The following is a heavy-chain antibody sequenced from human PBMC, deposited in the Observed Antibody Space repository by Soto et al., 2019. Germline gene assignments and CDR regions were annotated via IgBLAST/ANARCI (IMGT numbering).Heavy chain of an antibody. J-gene: IGHJ1*01. CDR3: ARNIVGTTVTTYFQH. Sequence: EVQLVESGGGLVKPGGSLRLSCAASGFTFSSYSMNWVRQAPGKGLEWVSSISSSSSYIYYADSVEGRFTITRDNAKNSLYLQMNGLRAEDTAVYYWARNIVGTTVTTYFQHWGQGTLVTVSS. CDR2: ISSSSSYI. CDR1: GFTFSSYS. V-gene: IGHV3-21*01. D-gene: IGHD4-17*01.